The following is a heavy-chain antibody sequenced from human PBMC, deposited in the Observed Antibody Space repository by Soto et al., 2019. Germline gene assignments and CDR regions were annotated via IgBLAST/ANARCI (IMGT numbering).Heavy chain of an antibody. J-gene: IGHJ5*02. D-gene: IGHD1-26*01. Sequence: QVQLQESGPGLVKPSQTLSLTCTVSGGSISSGGYYWSWIGQYPGKGLDWIRYIYVSGTTYYNPSLKSRVNISLDTSKNQFSLKLSAVTAADTAVYYCASDRGVGNWFDPWGQGTLVTVSS. CDR2: IYVSGTT. CDR3: ASDRGVGNWFDP. V-gene: IGHV4-31*03. CDR1: GGSISSGGYY.